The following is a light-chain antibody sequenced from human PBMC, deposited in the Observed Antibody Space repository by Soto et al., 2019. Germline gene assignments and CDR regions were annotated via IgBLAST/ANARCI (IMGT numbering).Light chain of an antibody. CDR1: QSISRN. J-gene: IGKJ5*01. CDR2: TAS. CDR3: QQLHSQPFT. Sequence: IQGTQCKSSQSVCVRYRVTITCRASQSISRNLNWYQQKPGKAPELLIYTASNLQSGVPSRFSGSGSGTDFTLTINILQPEDFATYYSQQLHSQPFTFGQRRRLEVK. V-gene: IGKV1-39*01.